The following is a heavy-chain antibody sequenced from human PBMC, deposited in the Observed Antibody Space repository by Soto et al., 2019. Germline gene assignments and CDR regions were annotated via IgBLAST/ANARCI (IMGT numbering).Heavy chain of an antibody. V-gene: IGHV3-74*01. Sequence: GGSLRLSCAASGFTLSSYWMHWVRQAPGKGLVWVSRINSDGSSTSYADSVKGRFTISRDNAKNTLYLQMNSLRAEDTAVYYCARAGQKRNGMDVWGQGTTVTVSS. CDR2: INSDGSST. J-gene: IGHJ6*02. CDR1: GFTLSSYW. D-gene: IGHD3-10*01. CDR3: ARAGQKRNGMDV.